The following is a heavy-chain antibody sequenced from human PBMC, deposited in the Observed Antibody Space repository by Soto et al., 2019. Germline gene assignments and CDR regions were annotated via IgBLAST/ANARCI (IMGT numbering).Heavy chain of an antibody. J-gene: IGHJ6*02. CDR2: IIPIFGTA. Sequence: SVKVSCKASGGTFSSYAISWVRQAPGQGLEWMGGIIPIFGTANYAQKFQGRVTITADESTSTAYMELSSLRSEDTAVYYCARDTARVKYYYYGMDVWGQGTTVTVSS. V-gene: IGHV1-69*13. CDR3: ARDTARVKYYYYGMDV. D-gene: IGHD3-10*01. CDR1: GGTFSSYA.